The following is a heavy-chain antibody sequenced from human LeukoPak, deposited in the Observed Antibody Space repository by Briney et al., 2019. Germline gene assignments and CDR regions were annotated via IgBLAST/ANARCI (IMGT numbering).Heavy chain of an antibody. Sequence: GGSLRLSCAASGFTFSDYYMSWLRQAPGKGLEWVSYVSSSGSTIYYADSVKGRFTISRDNAKNSLYLQMNSLRAEDTAVYYCASTIFGVYGMDVWGQGTTVTVSS. CDR2: VSSSGSTI. CDR3: ASTIFGVYGMDV. V-gene: IGHV3-11*01. D-gene: IGHD3-3*01. J-gene: IGHJ6*02. CDR1: GFTFSDYY.